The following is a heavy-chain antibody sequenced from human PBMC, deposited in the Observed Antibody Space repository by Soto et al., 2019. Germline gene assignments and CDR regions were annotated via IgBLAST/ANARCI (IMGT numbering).Heavy chain of an antibody. CDR3: ARFQIVVVPAVQIDY. D-gene: IGHD2-2*01. Sequence: ASVKVSCEASGYTFTSYGISCVRQAPGQGLEWMGWISAYNGNTNYAQKLQGRVTMTTDTSTSTAYMELRSLRSDDTAVYYCARFQIVVVPAVQIDYWGQGTLVTVSS. CDR1: GYTFTSYG. V-gene: IGHV1-18*01. CDR2: ISAYNGNT. J-gene: IGHJ4*02.